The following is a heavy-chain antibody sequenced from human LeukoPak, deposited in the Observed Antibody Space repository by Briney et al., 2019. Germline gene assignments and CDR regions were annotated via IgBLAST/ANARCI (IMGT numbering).Heavy chain of an antibody. CDR1: GFTFSSYS. CDR2: ISSSRSYI. CDR3: ARGRGYCSSTSCPGDFYMDV. V-gene: IGHV3-21*01. J-gene: IGHJ6*03. D-gene: IGHD2-2*01. Sequence: PGGSLRLSCAASGFTFSSYSMKWVRQAPGKGLEWVSSISSSRSYIYYADSVKGRFTISRDNAKNSLYLQMNSLRAEDTAVYYCARGRGYCSSTSCPGDFYMDVWGKGTTVTVSS.